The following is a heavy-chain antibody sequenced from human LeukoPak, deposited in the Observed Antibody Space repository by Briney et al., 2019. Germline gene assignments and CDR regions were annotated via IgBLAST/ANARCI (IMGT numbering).Heavy chain of an antibody. V-gene: IGHV3-33*01. D-gene: IGHD2-21*02. CDR2: IWYDGSNK. CDR1: GLTFSSYG. J-gene: IGHJ4*02. CDR3: ARDLGGVTDY. Sequence: PGRSLRLSCAASGLTFSSYGMHWVRQAPGKGLEWVAVIWYDGSNKYYADSVKGRFTISRDNSKNTLYLQMNSLRAEDTAVYYCARDLGGVTDYWGQGTLVTVSS.